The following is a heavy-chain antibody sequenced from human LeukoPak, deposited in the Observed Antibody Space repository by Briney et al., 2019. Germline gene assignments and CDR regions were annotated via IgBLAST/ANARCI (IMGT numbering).Heavy chain of an antibody. V-gene: IGHV4-30-2*01. CDR3: ARGRSLGYCSSTSCYNPPGRYYYYGLDV. CDR1: GGSISSGGYS. J-gene: IGHJ6*02. D-gene: IGHD2-2*02. Sequence: PSQTLSLTCAVSGGSISSGGYSWSWIRQPPGKGLEWIGYIYHSGSTYYNPSLKSRVTISVDRSKNQFSLKLSSVTAADTAVYYCARGRSLGYCSSTSCYNPPGRYYYYGLDVWGQGTTVTVSS. CDR2: IYHSGST.